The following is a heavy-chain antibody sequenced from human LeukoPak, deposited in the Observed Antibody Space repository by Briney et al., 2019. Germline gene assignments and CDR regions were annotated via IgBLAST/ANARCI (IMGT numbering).Heavy chain of an antibody. V-gene: IGHV4-59*01. CDR3: ARWSNTAIRGYYYGMDV. D-gene: IGHD5-18*01. CDR1: GGSISSYY. CDR2: IYYSGST. J-gene: IGHJ6*02. Sequence: PSETLSLTCTVSGGSISSYYWSWVRQPPGKGLEWMGYIYYSGSTNYNPSLKSRVTISVDTSKNQFSLKLSSVTAADTAVYYCARWSNTAIRGYYYGMDVWGQGTTVTVSS.